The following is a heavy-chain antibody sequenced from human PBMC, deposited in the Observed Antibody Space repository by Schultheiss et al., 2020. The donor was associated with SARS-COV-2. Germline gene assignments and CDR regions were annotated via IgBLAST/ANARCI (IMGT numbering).Heavy chain of an antibody. Sequence: GESLKISCAASGFTFSSYGMHWVRQAPGKGLEWVAVISYDGSNKYYADSVKGRFTISRDNSKNTLYLQMNSLRAEDTAVYYCAKDETRGYSSGWPYYYYYGMDVWGQGTTVTVSS. CDR1: GFTFSSYG. V-gene: IGHV3-30*18. CDR2: ISYDGSNK. J-gene: IGHJ6*02. CDR3: AKDETRGYSSGWPYYYYYGMDV. D-gene: IGHD6-19*01.